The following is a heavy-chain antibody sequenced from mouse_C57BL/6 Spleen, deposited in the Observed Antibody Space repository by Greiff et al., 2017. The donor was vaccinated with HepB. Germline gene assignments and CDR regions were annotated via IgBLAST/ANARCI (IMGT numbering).Heavy chain of an antibody. V-gene: IGHV5-17*01. CDR2: ISSGSSTI. J-gene: IGHJ2*01. CDR1: GFTFSDYG. Sequence: EVQLQESGGGLVKPGGSLKLSCAASGFTFSDYGMHWVRQAPEKGLEWVAYISSGSSTIYYADTVKGRFTISRDNAKNTLFLQMTSLRSEDTAMYYCATAYYSNRYYVDDWGQGTTLTVSS. D-gene: IGHD2-5*01. CDR3: ATAYYSNRYYVDD.